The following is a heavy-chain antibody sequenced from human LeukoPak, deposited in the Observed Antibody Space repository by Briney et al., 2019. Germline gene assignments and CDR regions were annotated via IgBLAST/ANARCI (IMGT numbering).Heavy chain of an antibody. Sequence: ASVKVSCKASGGTFSSYAISWVRQAPGQGLEWMGGVIPIFGTANYAKKFEGRVRISADESTSTAYMELSSLRPEDTAVYYCARDPRNRGPNWFDPWGQGTLVTVSS. CDR3: ARDPRNRGPNWFDP. CDR2: VIPIFGTA. CDR1: GGTFSSYA. V-gene: IGHV1-69*01. J-gene: IGHJ5*02. D-gene: IGHD1-14*01.